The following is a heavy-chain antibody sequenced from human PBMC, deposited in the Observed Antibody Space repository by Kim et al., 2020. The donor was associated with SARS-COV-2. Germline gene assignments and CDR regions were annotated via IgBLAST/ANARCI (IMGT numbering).Heavy chain of an antibody. CDR2: IYYSGST. J-gene: IGHJ3*02. CDR1: GGSISSYY. V-gene: IGHV4-59*01. CDR3: ARCIAAAGLFDAFDI. D-gene: IGHD6-13*01. Sequence: SETLSLTCTVSGGSISSYYWSWIRQPPGKGLEWIGYIYYSGSTNYNPSLKSRGTISVDTSKNQFSLKLSSVTGADTAVYYCARCIAAAGLFDAFDIWGQGTLVTVSS.